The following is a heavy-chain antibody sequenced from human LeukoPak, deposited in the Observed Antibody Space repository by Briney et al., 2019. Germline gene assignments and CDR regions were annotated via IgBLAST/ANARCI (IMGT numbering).Heavy chain of an antibody. CDR1: GFTFSSYW. D-gene: IGHD3-22*01. V-gene: IGHV3-7*01. J-gene: IGHJ3*02. CDR2: IKQDGSEK. Sequence: GGSLRLSCAASGFTFSSYWMSWVRQAPGKGLEWVANIKQDGSEKYYVDSVKGRFTISRDNAKNSLYLQMNSLRAEDTAVYYCARGSYDSSGPHAFDIWGQGTMVTVSS. CDR3: ARGSYDSSGPHAFDI.